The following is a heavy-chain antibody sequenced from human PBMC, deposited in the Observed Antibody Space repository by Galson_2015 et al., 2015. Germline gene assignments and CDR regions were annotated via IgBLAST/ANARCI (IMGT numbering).Heavy chain of an antibody. CDR2: ISQDGSEK. D-gene: IGHD1-1*01. Sequence: SLRLSCAASGFAFSSYWMSWVSQAPGTGLEWVAVISQDGSEKYYVDSVKGRFTISRDNAKNSLYLQMNSLRAEDTAVYYCARVVRWNDYFDYWGQGTLVTVSS. CDR1: GFAFSSYW. V-gene: IGHV3-7*01. CDR3: ARVVRWNDYFDY. J-gene: IGHJ4*02.